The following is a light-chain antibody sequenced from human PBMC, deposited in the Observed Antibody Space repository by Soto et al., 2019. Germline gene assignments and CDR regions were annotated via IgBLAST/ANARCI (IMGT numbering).Light chain of an antibody. J-gene: IGKJ2*01. CDR1: QSISDW. CDR3: QHYNNYGVT. Sequence: DIQMTQSPSTLSASVGDRVTITCRASQSISDWLAWYQQKPGKAPKLLIYKASSLKSGVPSRFSGSGSATEFTLTINNLQPDDFATYYCQHYNNYGVTFGQGTKLEIK. CDR2: KAS. V-gene: IGKV1-5*03.